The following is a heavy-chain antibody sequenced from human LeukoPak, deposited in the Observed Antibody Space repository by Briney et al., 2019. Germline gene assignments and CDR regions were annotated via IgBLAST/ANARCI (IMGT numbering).Heavy chain of an antibody. CDR3: ARRAGTYSHPYDY. CDR1: GFTVSSNS. V-gene: IGHV3-53*01. CDR2: IYSDNT. D-gene: IGHD6-19*01. Sequence: GGSLRLSCTVSGFTVSSNSMSWVRQAPGKGLEWVSFIYSDNTHYSDSVKGRFTISRDNSKNTLYLQMNSLRAEDTAVYYCARRAGTYSHPYDYRGQGTLVTVSS. J-gene: IGHJ4*02.